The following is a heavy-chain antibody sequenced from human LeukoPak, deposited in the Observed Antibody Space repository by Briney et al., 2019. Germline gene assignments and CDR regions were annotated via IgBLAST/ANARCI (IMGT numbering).Heavy chain of an antibody. V-gene: IGHV1-69*05. J-gene: IGHJ3*02. Sequence: SVKVSCKASGGTFSSYAISWVRQAPGQGLEWMGGIIPIFGTANYAQKFQGRVTITTDESTSTAYMELSSLRSEDTAVYYCARANSGYHDAFDIWGQGTMVTVPS. CDR3: ARANSGYHDAFDI. CDR2: IIPIFGTA. D-gene: IGHD3-22*01. CDR1: GGTFSSYA.